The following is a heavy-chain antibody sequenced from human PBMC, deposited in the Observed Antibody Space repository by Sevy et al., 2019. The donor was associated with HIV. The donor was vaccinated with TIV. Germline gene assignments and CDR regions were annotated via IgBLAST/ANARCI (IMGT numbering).Heavy chain of an antibody. CDR1: GYSFTSYW. D-gene: IGHD3-10*01. CDR2: IYPGDSDT. V-gene: IGHV5-51*01. CDR3: ARHTGARYGRAYSQRYGMDV. J-gene: IGHJ6*02. Sequence: RGESLKISCKGSGYSFTSYWIGWVRQMPGKGLEWMGIIYPGDSDTSYSPSFQGQVTISADKSISTAYLQWSSLKASDTAMYYCARHTGARYGRAYSQRYGMDVWGQGTTVTVSS.